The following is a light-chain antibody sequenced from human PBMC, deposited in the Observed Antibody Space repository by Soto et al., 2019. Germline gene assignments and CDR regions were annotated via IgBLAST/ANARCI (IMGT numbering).Light chain of an antibody. V-gene: IGLV3-21*02. J-gene: IGLJ3*02. CDR1: NIGSKG. CDR2: ADS. CDR3: QVWDSSSDW. Sequence: SSELAQPPSVSVAPGQTARITCGGNNIGSKGVHWYQQKPGQAPVLVVYADSDRPSGIPERFSGSNSGNTATLTISRVEAGDEADYYCQVWDSSSDWFGGGTKVTVL.